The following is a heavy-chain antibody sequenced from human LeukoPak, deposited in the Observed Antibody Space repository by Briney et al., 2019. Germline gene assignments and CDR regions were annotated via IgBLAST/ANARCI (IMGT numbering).Heavy chain of an antibody. D-gene: IGHD3-22*01. Sequence: SETLSLTCTVSGGSMSPYHWGWIRQPPGKGLEWIGEINHSGSTNYNPSLKSRVTISVDTSKNQFSLKLSSVTAADTAVYYCARSKTYYYDSSVGKNWFDPWGQGTLVTVSS. V-gene: IGHV4-34*01. CDR2: INHSGST. CDR1: GGSMSPYH. J-gene: IGHJ5*02. CDR3: ARSKTYYYDSSVGKNWFDP.